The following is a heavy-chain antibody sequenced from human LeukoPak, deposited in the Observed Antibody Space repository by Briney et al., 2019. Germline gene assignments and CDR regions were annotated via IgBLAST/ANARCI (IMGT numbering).Heavy chain of an antibody. CDR2: ISSSSSYI. V-gene: IGHV3-21*01. Sequence: GGSLRLSCAASGFTFSGYSMNWVRQAPGKGLEWVSSISSSSSYIYYADSVKGRFTISRDNAKNSLYLQMNSLRAEDTAVYYCARDDSTLRFGAVMGAAAAATDAFDIWGQGTMVTVSS. D-gene: IGHD6-13*01. J-gene: IGHJ3*02. CDR3: ARDDSTLRFGAVMGAAAAATDAFDI. CDR1: GFTFSGYS.